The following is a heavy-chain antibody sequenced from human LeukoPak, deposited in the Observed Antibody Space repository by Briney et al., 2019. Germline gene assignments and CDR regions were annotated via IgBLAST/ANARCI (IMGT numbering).Heavy chain of an antibody. Sequence: GGSLRLSSAVSGFSVSSNYMSWVRQAPGKGLEWVSVIYSGGSTYNADSVKGRFTISGDNSKNTLYLQMNSLRPEDTAVYYCARDAAYTSMVNYWGQGTLVTVSS. D-gene: IGHD5-18*01. CDR2: IYSGGST. CDR1: GFSVSSNY. J-gene: IGHJ4*02. V-gene: IGHV3-66*02. CDR3: ARDAAYTSMVNY.